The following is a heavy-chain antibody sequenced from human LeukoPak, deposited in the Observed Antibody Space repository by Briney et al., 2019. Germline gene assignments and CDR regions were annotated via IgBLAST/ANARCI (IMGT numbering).Heavy chain of an antibody. V-gene: IGHV4-34*01. CDR2: INHSGST. CDR3: AGRDGYCSGGSCPPNYIRRPFGY. D-gene: IGHD2-15*01. J-gene: IGHJ4*02. Sequence: SETLSLTCAVYGGSFSGYYWSWIRQPPGKGLEWIGEINHSGSTNYNPSLKSRVTISVDTSKNQFSLKLSSVTAADTAVYYCAGRDGYCSGGSCPPNYIRRPFGYWGQGTLVTVSS. CDR1: GGSFSGYY.